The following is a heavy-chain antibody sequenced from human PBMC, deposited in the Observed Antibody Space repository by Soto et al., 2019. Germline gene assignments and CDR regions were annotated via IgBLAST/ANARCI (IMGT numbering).Heavy chain of an antibody. J-gene: IGHJ4*02. CDR3: ARDRAWSSSWGTFDY. CDR1: GFTFSSYI. CDR2: ISSSSSYI. D-gene: IGHD6-13*01. Sequence: EVQLVESGGGLVKPGGSLRLSCAASGFTFSSYIMNWVRQATGKGLEWVSSISSSSSYIYYADSVKGRFTISRDNAKNSLYLQMNSLRAEHTAVYYCARDRAWSSSWGTFDYWGQGTLVTVSS. V-gene: IGHV3-21*01.